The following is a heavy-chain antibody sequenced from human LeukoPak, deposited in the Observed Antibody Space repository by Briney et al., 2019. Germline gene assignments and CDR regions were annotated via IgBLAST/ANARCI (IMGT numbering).Heavy chain of an antibody. Sequence: PSETLSLTCTVPGGSISSSSYYWGWIRQPPGKGLEWIGSIYYSGSTYYNPSLKSRVTISVDTSENQFSLKLSSVTAADTAVYYCARLEPGHFDPWGQGTLVTVSS. CDR3: ARLEPGHFDP. J-gene: IGHJ5*02. D-gene: IGHD1-14*01. CDR2: IYYSGST. CDR1: GGSISSSSYY. V-gene: IGHV4-39*01.